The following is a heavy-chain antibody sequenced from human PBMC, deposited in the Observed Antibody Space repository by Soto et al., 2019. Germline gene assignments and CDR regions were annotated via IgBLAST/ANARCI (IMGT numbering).Heavy chain of an antibody. CDR1: GGSISTSRSY. CDR3: ARQPTTGDTDLWFDP. D-gene: IGHD1-1*01. V-gene: IGHV4-39*01. J-gene: IGHJ5*02. CDR2: IFYSGST. Sequence: PSETLSLTCNVSGGSISTSRSYWAWIRQPPGKGLERLANIFYSGSTYYNPSLASRGTVSVDTSKNELSLKLRSVTAADTAVYYCARQPTTGDTDLWFDPWGQGTLVTVSS.